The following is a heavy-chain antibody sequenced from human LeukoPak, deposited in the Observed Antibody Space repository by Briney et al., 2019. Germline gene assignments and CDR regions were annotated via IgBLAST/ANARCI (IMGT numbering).Heavy chain of an antibody. CDR3: AREGKHCSGGSCYSRYFDL. Sequence: SETLSLTCTVSGGSISSYYWSWIRQPPGKGLEWIGYIYYSGSTYYNPSLKSRVTISVDTSKNQFSLKLSSVTAADTAVYYCAREGKHCSGGSCYSRYFDLWGRGTLVTVSS. CDR1: GGSISSYY. V-gene: IGHV4-59*12. J-gene: IGHJ2*01. CDR2: IYYSGST. D-gene: IGHD2-15*01.